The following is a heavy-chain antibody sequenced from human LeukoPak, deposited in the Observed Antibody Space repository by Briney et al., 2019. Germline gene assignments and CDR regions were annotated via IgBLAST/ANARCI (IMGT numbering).Heavy chain of an antibody. Sequence: ASVKVSCKASGGTFSSYAISWVRQAPGQGLEWMGIINPSGGSTSYARKFQGRVTMTRDTSTSTVYMELSSLRSEDTAVYYCARAQYSGYNPDYWGQGTLVTVSS. CDR3: ARAQYSGYNPDY. CDR2: INPSGGST. V-gene: IGHV1-46*01. J-gene: IGHJ4*02. D-gene: IGHD5-12*01. CDR1: GGTFSSYA.